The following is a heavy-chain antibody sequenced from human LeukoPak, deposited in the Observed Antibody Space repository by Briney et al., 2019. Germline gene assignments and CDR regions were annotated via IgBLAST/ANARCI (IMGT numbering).Heavy chain of an antibody. CDR1: GFTFSSYG. CDR3: AKDADTAMVGLFDY. Sequence: GGSLRLSCAASGFTFSSYGMHWVRQAPGKGLEWVAVISYDGSNKYYADSVKGRFTISGDNSKNTLYLQMNSLRAEDTAVYYCAKDADTAMVGLFDYWGQGTLVTVSS. D-gene: IGHD5-18*01. J-gene: IGHJ4*02. CDR2: ISYDGSNK. V-gene: IGHV3-30*18.